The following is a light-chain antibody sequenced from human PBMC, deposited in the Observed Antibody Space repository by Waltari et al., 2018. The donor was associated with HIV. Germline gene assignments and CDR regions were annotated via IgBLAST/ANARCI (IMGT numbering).Light chain of an antibody. J-gene: IGLJ3*02. CDR2: EVS. V-gene: IGLV2-8*01. CDR3: SSYAGSNNWV. CDR1: SSDVGGYNY. Sequence: QSALTQPPSASGSPGQSVTISCTGTSSDVGGYNYVPWYPQQPSKAPQLMIYEVSQRPSGVPNRFSGSKSGNTASLTVSGLQTEDEANYYCSSYAGSNNWVFGGGTNLTVL.